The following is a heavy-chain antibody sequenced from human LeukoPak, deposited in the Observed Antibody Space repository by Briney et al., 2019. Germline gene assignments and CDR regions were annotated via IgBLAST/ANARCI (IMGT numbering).Heavy chain of an antibody. J-gene: IGHJ4*02. CDR3: ARERLGVFDY. CDR2: ISSSSSYI. V-gene: IGHV3-21*01. CDR1: GFTFSSYS. Sequence: KSGGSLRLSCAASGFTFSSYSMNWVRQAPGKGLEWVSSISSSSSYIYYADSVKGRFTISRDNAKNSLYLQMNSLRAEDTAVYYCARERLGVFDYWGQGTLVTVSS. D-gene: IGHD7-27*01.